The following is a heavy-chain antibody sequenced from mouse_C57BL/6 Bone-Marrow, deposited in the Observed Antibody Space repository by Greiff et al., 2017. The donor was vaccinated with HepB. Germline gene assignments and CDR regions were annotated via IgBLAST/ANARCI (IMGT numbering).Heavy chain of an antibody. CDR2: IYPGSGNT. CDR1: GYTFTDYY. CDR3: ARLGYYYGSLYYFDY. D-gene: IGHD1-1*01. J-gene: IGHJ2*01. Sequence: VQLKESGAELVRPGASVKLSCKASGYTFTDYYINWVKQSPGQGLEWIARIYPGSGNTYYNEKFKGKATLTAEKSSSTAYMQLSSLTSEDSAVYFCARLGYYYGSLYYFDYWGQGTTLTVSS. V-gene: IGHV1-76*01.